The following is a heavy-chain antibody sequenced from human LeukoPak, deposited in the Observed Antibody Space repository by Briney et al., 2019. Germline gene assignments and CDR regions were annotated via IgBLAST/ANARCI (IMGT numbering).Heavy chain of an antibody. V-gene: IGHV4-59*01. Sequence: PSETLSLTCTVSGGSISSYYWSWIRQPPGKGLEWIGYIYYSGSTNYNPSLKSRVTISVDTSKNQFSLKLSSVTAADTAVYYCARGGELGWSGYYLSPRYYYMDVWGKGTTVTVSS. CDR3: ARGGELGWSGYYLSPRYYYMDV. CDR1: GGSISSYY. J-gene: IGHJ6*03. CDR2: IYYSGST. D-gene: IGHD3-3*01.